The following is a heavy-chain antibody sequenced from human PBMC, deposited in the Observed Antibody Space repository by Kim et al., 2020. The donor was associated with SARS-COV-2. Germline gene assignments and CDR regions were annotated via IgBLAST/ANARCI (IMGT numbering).Heavy chain of an antibody. CDR1: GYTFTSYG. CDR3: ARAASYYYDSSGQDY. V-gene: IGHV1-18*01. Sequence: ASVKVSCKASGYTFTSYGISWVRQAPGQGLEWMGWVSAYNGNTNYAQKLQGRVTMTTDTSTSTAYMELRSLRSDDTAVYYCARAASYYYDSSGQDYWGQGTLVTVSS. J-gene: IGHJ4*02. CDR2: VSAYNGNT. D-gene: IGHD3-22*01.